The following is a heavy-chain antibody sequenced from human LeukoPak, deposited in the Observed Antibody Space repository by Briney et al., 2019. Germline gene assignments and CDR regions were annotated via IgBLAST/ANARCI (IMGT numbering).Heavy chain of an antibody. V-gene: IGHV4-59*01. CDR3: ASADSSGYASFDY. Sequence: SETLSLTCTVAGGSISSFYWSWIRQPPGKGLEWIGYIYYSGSTNYNRSLKSRVPISVDTSKNQFSLKLSSVTAADTAVYYCASADSSGYASFDYWGQGTLVTVSS. CDR2: IYYSGST. CDR1: GGSISSFY. D-gene: IGHD3-22*01. J-gene: IGHJ4*02.